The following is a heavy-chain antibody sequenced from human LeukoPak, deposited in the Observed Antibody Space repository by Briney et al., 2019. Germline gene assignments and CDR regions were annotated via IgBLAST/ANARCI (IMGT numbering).Heavy chain of an antibody. CDR2: ISGSGGST. D-gene: IGHD3-22*01. CDR3: AKPHYYDSSGYYYVDYFDY. V-gene: IGHV3-23*01. J-gene: IGHJ4*02. CDR1: GFTFSSYA. Sequence: PGGSLRLSCAASGFTFSSYAMSWVRQAPGKGLEWVSAISGSGGSTYYAYSVNGRFTISRDNSKNTLYLQMNSMRAEDKAVYYCAKPHYYDSSGYYYVDYFDYWGQGTLVTVSS.